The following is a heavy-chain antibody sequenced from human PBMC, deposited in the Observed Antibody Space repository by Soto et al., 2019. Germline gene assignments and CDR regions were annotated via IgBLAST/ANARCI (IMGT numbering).Heavy chain of an antibody. CDR1: GLTFSETW. CDR3: TTNSPFVT. J-gene: IGHJ5*02. Sequence: EVPLVESGGGLVQPGGSLRLSCAASGLTFSETWMNWVRQAPGKGLEWVGHIRRDADGGPTDYGAPVKGRFTISRDDSKTMLYLQMNSLKTEDTAVYYCTTNSPFVTWGQGTLVTVSS. V-gene: IGHV3-15*07. CDR2: IRRDADGGPT. D-gene: IGHD6-13*01.